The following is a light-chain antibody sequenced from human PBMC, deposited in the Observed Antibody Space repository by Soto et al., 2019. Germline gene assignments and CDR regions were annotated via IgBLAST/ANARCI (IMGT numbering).Light chain of an antibody. CDR3: QQYGRTSWT. CDR1: QSVSTNF. J-gene: IGKJ1*01. Sequence: EIVLTQSPGTLSLSPGEGATLSCRASQSVSTNFFAWYQQKPGQAPRLLIYGASTRATGIPDRFSRSGSGTDFTLTISRLEPEDFAVYYCQQYGRTSWTFGQGTKV. CDR2: GAS. V-gene: IGKV3-20*01.